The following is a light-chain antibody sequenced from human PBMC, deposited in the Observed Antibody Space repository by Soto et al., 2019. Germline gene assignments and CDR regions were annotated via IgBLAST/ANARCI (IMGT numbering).Light chain of an antibody. V-gene: IGLV2-11*01. Sequence: QSALTQPRSVSGSPGQSVTISCTGTSSDVGGYNFVSWYQQHPGKAPKFMIYDVTKRPSGVPDRFSGSKSGHTASLTISGLQAEDEADYYCCSYVGSYTSYVFGTGTKLTVL. J-gene: IGLJ1*01. CDR2: DVT. CDR1: SSDVGGYNF. CDR3: CSYVGSYTSYV.